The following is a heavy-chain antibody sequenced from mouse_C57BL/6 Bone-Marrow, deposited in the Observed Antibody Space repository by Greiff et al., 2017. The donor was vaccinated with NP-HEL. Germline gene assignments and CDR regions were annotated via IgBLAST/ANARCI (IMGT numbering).Heavy chain of an antibody. CDR2: IYPGGGYT. CDR1: GYTFTNYW. J-gene: IGHJ2*01. CDR3: ARSGIYYGSSYVVYFDY. V-gene: IGHV1-63*01. D-gene: IGHD1-1*01. Sequence: VQLQQSGAELVRPGTSVKMSCKASGYTFTNYWIGWAKQRPGHGLEWIGDIYPGGGYTNYNEKFKGKATLPADKSSSTAYMQFNSLTSEDSAIYYWARSGIYYGSSYVVYFDYWGQGTTLTVSS.